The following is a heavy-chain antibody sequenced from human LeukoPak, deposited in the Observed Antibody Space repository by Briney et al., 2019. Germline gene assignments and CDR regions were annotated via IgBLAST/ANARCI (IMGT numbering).Heavy chain of an antibody. CDR3: ARRNYYYMDV. J-gene: IGHJ6*03. V-gene: IGHV3-48*03. Sequence: GGSLRLSCAASGFIFSNYEMKWVRQAPGQGLEWVSYTSSSGTTIYYADSVEGRFTISRDNAKNSLYLQMNSLRAEDTAVYYCARRNYYYMDVWGKGTTVTVSS. CDR1: GFIFSNYE. CDR2: TSSSGTTI.